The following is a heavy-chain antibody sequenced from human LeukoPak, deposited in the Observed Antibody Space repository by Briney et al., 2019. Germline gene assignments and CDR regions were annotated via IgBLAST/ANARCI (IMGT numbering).Heavy chain of an antibody. D-gene: IGHD5-24*01. J-gene: IGHJ4*02. CDR1: GGSISSSSYY. Sequence: SETLSLTCIVSGGSISSSSYYWGWIRQPPGKGLEWIGSIYYSGSTYHNPSLKSRVTISVDTSKNQFSLKLSSVTAADTAVYYCARHRSGWLQSSFDYWGQGTLVTVSS. V-gene: IGHV4-39*01. CDR2: IYYSGST. CDR3: ARHRSGWLQSSFDY.